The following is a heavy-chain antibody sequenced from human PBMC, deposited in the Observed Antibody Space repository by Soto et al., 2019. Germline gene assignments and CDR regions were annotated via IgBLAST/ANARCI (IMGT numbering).Heavy chain of an antibody. D-gene: IGHD2-2*01. CDR2: VHPKNGNK. Sequence: QVRLVQSGAEVKEPGASVKVSCKASGYTFTNYGFSGVRQAPGQGRGWMGWVHPKNGNKNDARKFKGRVTMTTDTSTSTAYMELSSLRSDDTDVYYCATEYCDISRCYLPDYWGQGALVTVSS. CDR1: GYTFTNYG. J-gene: IGHJ4*02. CDR3: ATEYCDISRCYLPDY. V-gene: IGHV1-18*01.